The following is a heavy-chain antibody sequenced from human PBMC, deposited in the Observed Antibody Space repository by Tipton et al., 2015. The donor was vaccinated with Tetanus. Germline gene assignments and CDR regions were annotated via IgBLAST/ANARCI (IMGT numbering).Heavy chain of an antibody. CDR3: ARDLRFDYSGGYYSYGMDV. CDR2: IYSGGST. CDR1: GFTFNTYA. D-gene: IGHD4-11*01. J-gene: IGHJ6*02. V-gene: IGHV3-53*01. Sequence: SLRLSCAASGFTFNTYAMSWVRQSPGKGLEWVSVIYSGGSTYYADSVKGRFTISRDNSKNTLYLQMNSLRAEDTAVYYCARDLRFDYSGGYYSYGMDVWGQGTTVTVSS.